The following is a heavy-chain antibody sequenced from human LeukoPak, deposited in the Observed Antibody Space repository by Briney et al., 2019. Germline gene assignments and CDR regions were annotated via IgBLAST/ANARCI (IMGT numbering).Heavy chain of an antibody. Sequence: GGSLRLSCAASGFTFSDYYMSWIRQAPGKGLQWVAYITSSGDDIYYADSVKGRFTISRDNAKNALFLRMSSLRVEDTATYYCASDIVATSGDFWGQGTLVSVSS. CDR3: ASDIVATSGDF. D-gene: IGHD5-12*01. V-gene: IGHV3-11*01. CDR2: ITSSGDDI. J-gene: IGHJ4*02. CDR1: GFTFSDYY.